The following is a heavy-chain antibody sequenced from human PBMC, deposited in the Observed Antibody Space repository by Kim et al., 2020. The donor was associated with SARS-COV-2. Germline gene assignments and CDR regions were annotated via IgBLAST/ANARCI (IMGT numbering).Heavy chain of an antibody. CDR3: ARGLGPGVAFPFDY. Sequence: GGSLRLSCAASGFTFSSYWMSWVRQAPGKGLEWVANIKQDGSEKYYVDSVKGRFTISRDNAKNSLYLQMNSLRAEDTAVYYCARGLGPGVAFPFDYWGQGTLVTVSS. V-gene: IGHV3-7*01. CDR1: GFTFSSYW. CDR2: IKQDGSEK. J-gene: IGHJ4*02. D-gene: IGHD2-15*01.